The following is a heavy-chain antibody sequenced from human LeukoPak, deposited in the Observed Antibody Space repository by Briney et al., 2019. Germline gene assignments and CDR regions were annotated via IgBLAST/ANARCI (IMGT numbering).Heavy chain of an antibody. J-gene: IGHJ4*02. V-gene: IGHV3-48*02. CDR1: GFTFSSYS. CDR3: ARDSKGNGDY. Sequence: GSLRLSCAASGFTFSSYSMNWVRQAPGKGLEWVSYISSSSSTIYYADSVKGRFTISRDNAKNSLYLRMNSLRDEDTAVYYCARDSKGNGDYWGQGTLVTVSS. D-gene: IGHD1-1*01. CDR2: ISSSSSTI.